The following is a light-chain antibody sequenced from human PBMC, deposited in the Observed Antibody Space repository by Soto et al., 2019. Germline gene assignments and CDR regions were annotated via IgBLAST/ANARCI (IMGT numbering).Light chain of an antibody. J-gene: IGKJ3*01. CDR1: QGVRSS. V-gene: IGKV1-17*01. CDR2: EIS. CDR3: LQHNSYTFT. Sequence: DIQMTQSPSSLSASAGDRVTITCRASQGVRSSLDWYQQKPGKAPKRLIYEISSWQSGVPSRFSGSGSGTEFTLTLSSLQPEDFATYYCLQHNSYTFTFGPGTKVDIK.